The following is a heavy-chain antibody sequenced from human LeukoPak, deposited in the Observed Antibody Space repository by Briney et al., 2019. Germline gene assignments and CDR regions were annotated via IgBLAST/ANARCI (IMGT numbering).Heavy chain of an antibody. D-gene: IGHD3-16*01. V-gene: IGHV3-30*02. CDR1: GFTFRTYG. Sequence: HGESLKISCAASGFTFRTYGMHWVRQAPGKGLEWVTFIRYDGSDKFYADSVKGRFTISRDNSKNTLFLQMNSLRLADTAVYYCAKRADYYDSSRALYDAFDLWGQGTMVTVSS. CDR3: AKRADYYDSSRALYDAFDL. CDR2: IRYDGSDK. J-gene: IGHJ3*01.